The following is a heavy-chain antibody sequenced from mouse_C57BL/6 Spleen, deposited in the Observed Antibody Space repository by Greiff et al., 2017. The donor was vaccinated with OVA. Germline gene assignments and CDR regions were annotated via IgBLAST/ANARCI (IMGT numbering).Heavy chain of an antibody. D-gene: IGHD2-1*01. CDR3: ARDLYQSAMDY. CDR2: IDPSASYT. Sequence: QVQLQQPGAELVMPGASVTLSCKASGYTFTSYWMHWVKPRPGQGLEWIGEIDPSASYTNYNQKFKGKSTLTVDKSSSTAYMQLSSLTSEDSAVYYCARDLYQSAMDYWGQGTSVTVSS. CDR1: GYTFTSYW. J-gene: IGHJ4*01. V-gene: IGHV1-69*01.